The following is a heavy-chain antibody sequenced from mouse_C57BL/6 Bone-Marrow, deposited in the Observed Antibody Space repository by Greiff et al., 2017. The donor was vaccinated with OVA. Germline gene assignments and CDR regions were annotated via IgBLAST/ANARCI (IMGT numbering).Heavy chain of an antibody. J-gene: IGHJ2*01. CDR1: GFTFSDYY. CDR2: ISNGGGST. CDR3: ARRDYGSSHDY. D-gene: IGHD1-1*01. V-gene: IGHV5-12*01. Sequence: EVHLVESGGGLVQPGGSLKLSCAASGFTFSDYYMYWVRQTPEKRLEWVAYISNGGGSTYYPDTVKGRFTISRDNAKNTLYLQMSRLKSEDTAMYYGARRDYGSSHDYWGQGTTLTVSS.